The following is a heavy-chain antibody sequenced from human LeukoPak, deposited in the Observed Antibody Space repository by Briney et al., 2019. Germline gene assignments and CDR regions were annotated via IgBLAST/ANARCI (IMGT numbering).Heavy chain of an antibody. D-gene: IGHD1-26*01. J-gene: IGHJ4*02. CDR3: ASLSVGATQVDY. CDR1: GYTFTSYA. Sequence: ASVKVSCKASGYTFTSYAMHWVRQAPGQRLEWMGWINAGNGNTKYSQKFQGGVIITRDTSASTAYMELSSLRSEDTAVYYCASLSVGATQVDYWGQGTLVTVSS. V-gene: IGHV1-3*01. CDR2: INAGNGNT.